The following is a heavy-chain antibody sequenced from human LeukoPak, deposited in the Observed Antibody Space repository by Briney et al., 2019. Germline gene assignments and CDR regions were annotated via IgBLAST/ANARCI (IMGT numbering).Heavy chain of an antibody. CDR3: ARDKGRIAAAGTFDY. V-gene: IGHV3-23*01. D-gene: IGHD6-13*01. J-gene: IGHJ4*02. CDR1: GFTFSSYA. Sequence: GGSLRLSCAASGFTFSSYAMSWVRQAPGKGLEWVSAISGSGGSTYYADSVKGRFTISRDNSKNTLYLQMNSLRAEDTAVYYCARDKGRIAAAGTFDYWGQGTLVTVSS. CDR2: ISGSGGST.